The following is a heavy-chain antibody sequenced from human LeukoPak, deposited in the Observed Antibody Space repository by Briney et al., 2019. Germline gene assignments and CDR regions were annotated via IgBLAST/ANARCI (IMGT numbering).Heavy chain of an antibody. D-gene: IGHD3-10*01. V-gene: IGHV3-53*01. Sequence: RGSLRLSCAASGFAVSNNYMTWVRQAPGKGLEWVSVIYKDGSTYYADSVKGRFTISRDNSKNTLYLQMNSLRAKDTAVYYCAKDATYYGSGRSTDYWGQGTLVTVSS. CDR2: IYKDGST. J-gene: IGHJ4*02. CDR1: GFAVSNNY. CDR3: AKDATYYGSGRSTDY.